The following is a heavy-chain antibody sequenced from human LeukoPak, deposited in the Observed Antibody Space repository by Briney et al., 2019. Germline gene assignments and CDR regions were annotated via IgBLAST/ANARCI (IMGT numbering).Heavy chain of an antibody. CDR2: IRYDGSNK. CDR1: GFTFSSYG. Sequence: PGGSLRLSCAASGFTFSSYGMHWVRQAPGKGLEWVAFIRYDGSNKYYADSVKGRFTISRDNSKNTLYLQMNGLRAEDTAVYYCANQRAGIAARGAFDIWGQGTMVTVSS. D-gene: IGHD6-6*01. J-gene: IGHJ3*02. V-gene: IGHV3-30*02. CDR3: ANQRAGIAARGAFDI.